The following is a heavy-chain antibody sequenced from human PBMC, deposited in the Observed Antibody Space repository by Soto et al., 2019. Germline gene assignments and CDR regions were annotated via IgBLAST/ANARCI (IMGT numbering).Heavy chain of an antibody. CDR3: ATQAFRGATGTT. CDR2: ISANGERT. J-gene: IGHJ4*02. Sequence: EVQLLESGGGFVQPGGSLRLSCAASGFTFRTFAMGWVRQAPGMGLEWVSLISANGERTYYADSLKGRFAISRDNSKSMLYLQMDSLRAEDTAMYYCATQAFRGATGTTWGQGTLVTVSS. D-gene: IGHD1-1*01. V-gene: IGHV3-23*01. CDR1: GFTFRTFA.